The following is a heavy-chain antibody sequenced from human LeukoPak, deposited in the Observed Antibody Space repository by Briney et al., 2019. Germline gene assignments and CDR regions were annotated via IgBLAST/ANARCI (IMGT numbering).Heavy chain of an antibody. J-gene: IGHJ4*02. V-gene: IGHV4-59*08. D-gene: IGHD2-21*02. Sequence: PSETLSLTCTVSGGSLSSYYWSWIRQPPGKGLEWIGYIYYSGNADSNPSLKSRVTISVDTSKNQFSLKLSSVTAADTAVYYCARVRGIVVVTAEGPFDYWGQGTLVTVST. CDR3: ARVRGIVVVTAEGPFDY. CDR1: GGSLSSYY. CDR2: IYYSGNA.